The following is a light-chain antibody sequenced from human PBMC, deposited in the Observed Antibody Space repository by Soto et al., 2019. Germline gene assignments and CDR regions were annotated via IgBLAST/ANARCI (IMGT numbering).Light chain of an antibody. J-gene: IGKJ5*01. Sequence: EVVLTQSPATLSLSPGERATLSRRASQSVSGDYLAWYQKKPGQAPRLLIYRASLKPAGIPDRFSGSASATDFPLTISRLEPEDFALFYCHQYGSSPITFGQGTRLEIK. CDR1: QSVSGDY. CDR2: RAS. V-gene: IGKV3-20*01. CDR3: HQYGSSPIT.